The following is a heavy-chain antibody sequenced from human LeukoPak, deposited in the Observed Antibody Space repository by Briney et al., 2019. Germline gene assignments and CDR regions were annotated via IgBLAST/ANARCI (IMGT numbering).Heavy chain of an antibody. CDR1: GGSISSYY. J-gene: IGHJ2*01. Sequence: SETLSLTCTVSGGSISSYYWSWIRQPAGKGLEWIGRIYTSGSTNYNPSLKSRVTMSVDTSKNQFSLKLSSVTAADTAVYYCARVKWELLDWYFDLWGSGTLVTVSS. CDR3: ARVKWELLDWYFDL. CDR2: IYTSGST. D-gene: IGHD1-26*01. V-gene: IGHV4-4*07.